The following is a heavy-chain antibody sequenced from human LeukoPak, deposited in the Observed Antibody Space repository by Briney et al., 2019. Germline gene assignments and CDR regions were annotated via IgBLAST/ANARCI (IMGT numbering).Heavy chain of an antibody. J-gene: IGHJ6*03. V-gene: IGHV3-11*01. D-gene: IGHD3-10*01. CDR3: ARVENRNYYGSGSYYHYYYYYYMDV. CDR1: GFTFSDYY. Sequence: GGSLRLSCAASGFTFSDYYMSWIRQAPGKGLEWVSYISSSGSTIYYADSVKGRFTISMDNAKNSLYLQMNSLRAEETAVYYCARVENRNYYGSGSYYHYYYYYYMDVWGKGTTVTISS. CDR2: ISSSGSTI.